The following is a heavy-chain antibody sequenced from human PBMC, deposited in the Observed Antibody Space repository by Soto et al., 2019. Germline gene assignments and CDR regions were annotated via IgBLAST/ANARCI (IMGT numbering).Heavy chain of an antibody. Sequence: EVQLLEYGGGLVQPGGSLRLSCAASGFTFSSYAMSWVHQDPGKGLEWVSAISGSGGSTYYAGSVKGRFTISRDNSKNTLYLQMNSLRAEDTSVYYSAKDGSSRGGAFDIWGQGTMVTVSS. CDR1: GFTFSSYA. D-gene: IGHD6-13*01. V-gene: IGHV3-23*01. J-gene: IGHJ3*02. CDR2: ISGSGGST. CDR3: AKDGSSRGGAFDI.